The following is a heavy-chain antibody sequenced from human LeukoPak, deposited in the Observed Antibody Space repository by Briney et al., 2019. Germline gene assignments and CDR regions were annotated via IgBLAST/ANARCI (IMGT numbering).Heavy chain of an antibody. CDR2: VSPYSGNT. Sequence: GASVKVSCKTSGYTFSSYGVTWVRQAPGQGLEWMGWVSPYSGNTNYAQKLQGRVTMTTDTSTSTAYMELRSLRSDDTAVYYCAREGSTLWWLEPGPHYYYMDVWGKGTTVTVSS. CDR3: AREGSTLWWLEPGPHYYYMDV. D-gene: IGHD5-12*01. V-gene: IGHV1-18*01. J-gene: IGHJ6*03. CDR1: GYTFSSYG.